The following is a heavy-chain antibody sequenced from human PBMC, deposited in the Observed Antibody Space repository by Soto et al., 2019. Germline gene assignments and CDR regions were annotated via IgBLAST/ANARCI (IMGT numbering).Heavy chain of an antibody. Sequence: QITLKESGPTLVKPTQTLTLTCTFSGFSLSTSGVGVGWSRQPPGKALEWLALIYWDDDKRYSPSLKSRLTITKDTSKHQVVLTMTNMDPVDTATYYCAHVDGYRAFDYWGQGTLVTVSS. CDR2: IYWDDDK. D-gene: IGHD5-12*01. V-gene: IGHV2-5*02. J-gene: IGHJ4*02. CDR1: GFSLSTSGVG. CDR3: AHVDGYRAFDY.